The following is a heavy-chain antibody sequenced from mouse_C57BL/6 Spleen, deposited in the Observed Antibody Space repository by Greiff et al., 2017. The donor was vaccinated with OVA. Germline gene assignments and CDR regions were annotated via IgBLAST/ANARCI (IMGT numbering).Heavy chain of an antibody. D-gene: IGHD4-1*01. V-gene: IGHV5-17*01. Sequence: EVQLQESGGGLVKPGGSLKLSCAASGFTFSDYGMHWVRQAPETGLEWVAYISSGSSTIYYADTVKGRFTISSDNAKNTLFLQMTSLRSEDTAMYYCARPNWAYAMDYWGQGTSVTVSS. CDR2: ISSGSSTI. J-gene: IGHJ4*01. CDR3: ARPNWAYAMDY. CDR1: GFTFSDYG.